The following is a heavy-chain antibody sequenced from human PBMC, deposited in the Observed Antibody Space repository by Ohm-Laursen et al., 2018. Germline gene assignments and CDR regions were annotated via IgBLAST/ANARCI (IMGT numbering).Heavy chain of an antibody. Sequence: RSLRLSCAASGFTFSSYGMHWVRQAPGKGLEWVAVIWYDGSNKYYADSVKGRFTISRDNSKNTLYLQMNSLRAEDTAVYYCARALGGYPISYYYGMDVWGQGTTVTVSS. J-gene: IGHJ6*02. CDR2: IWYDGSNK. V-gene: IGHV3-33*01. D-gene: IGHD7-27*01. CDR3: ARALGGYPISYYYGMDV. CDR1: GFTFSSYG.